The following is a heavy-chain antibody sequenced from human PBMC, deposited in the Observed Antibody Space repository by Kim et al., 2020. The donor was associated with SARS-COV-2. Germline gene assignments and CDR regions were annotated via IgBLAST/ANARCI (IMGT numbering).Heavy chain of an antibody. V-gene: IGHV3-64*01. Sequence: GGSLRLSCAASGFTFSSYAMHWVRQAPGKGLEYVSAISSNGGSTYYANSVKGRFTISRDNSKNTLYLQMGSLRAEDMAVYYCARDSSSWYVGYYYGMDVWGQGTTVTVSS. D-gene: IGHD6-13*01. CDR1: GFTFSSYA. CDR3: ARDSSSWYVGYYYGMDV. J-gene: IGHJ6*02. CDR2: ISSNGGST.